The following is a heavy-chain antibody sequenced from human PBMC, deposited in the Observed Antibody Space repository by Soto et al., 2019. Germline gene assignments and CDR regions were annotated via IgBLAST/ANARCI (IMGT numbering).Heavy chain of an antibody. D-gene: IGHD2-2*01. Sequence: PSETLSLTCSVSGGSVNSVSYYWTWIRQPPGKGLEWIGYIYHSGSTNYNPSLKSRVTISLDTSENQFSLKLSSVTAADTAVYYCGRGYCTGSSCPRAHYGLDVWGQGTTVTVSS. CDR1: GGSVNSVSYY. CDR2: IYHSGST. CDR3: GRGYCTGSSCPRAHYGLDV. V-gene: IGHV4-61*01. J-gene: IGHJ6*02.